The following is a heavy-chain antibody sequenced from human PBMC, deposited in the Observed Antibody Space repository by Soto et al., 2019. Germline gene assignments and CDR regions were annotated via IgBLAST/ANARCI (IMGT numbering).Heavy chain of an antibody. Sequence: SETLSLTCAVYGGSFSGYYWSWIRQPPGKGLEWIGEINHSGSTNYNPSLKSRVTISVDTSKNQFSLKLSSVTAADTAVYYCARLCVAAAGTRIDYWGQGTLVTVSS. CDR3: ARLCVAAAGTRIDY. V-gene: IGHV4-34*01. J-gene: IGHJ4*02. CDR1: GGSFSGYY. D-gene: IGHD6-13*01. CDR2: INHSGST.